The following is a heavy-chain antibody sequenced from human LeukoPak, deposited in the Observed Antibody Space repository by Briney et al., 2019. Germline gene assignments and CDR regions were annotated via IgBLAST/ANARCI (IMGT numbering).Heavy chain of an antibody. V-gene: IGHV4-30-2*01. CDR1: GGSISSGGYF. J-gene: IGHJ4*02. CDR2: IYQSGST. D-gene: IGHD2-21*02. Sequence: PSETLSLTCTVSGGSISSGGYFWSWIRQPPGKGLEYIGYIYQSGSTYYNTSLKSRVTISVDRSKNQFSLKLSSVTAADTAVYYCARGDMAPDYWGQGTLVTVSS. CDR3: ARGDMAPDY.